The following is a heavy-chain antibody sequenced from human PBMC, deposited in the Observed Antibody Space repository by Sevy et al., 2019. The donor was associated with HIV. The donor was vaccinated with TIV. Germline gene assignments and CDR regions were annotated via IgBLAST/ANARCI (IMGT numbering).Heavy chain of an antibody. V-gene: IGHV3-21*01. Sequence: GGSLRLSCAASGFTFSSYRMNWVRQAPGKGLEWVSSISSSSIYIYYADSVKGRFTNSRDNAKNSLYLQMNSRKAEDTAVYYCARDPADGWYFDLWGRGTLVTVSS. CDR3: ARDPADGWYFDL. CDR2: ISSSSIYI. CDR1: GFTFSSYR. J-gene: IGHJ2*01.